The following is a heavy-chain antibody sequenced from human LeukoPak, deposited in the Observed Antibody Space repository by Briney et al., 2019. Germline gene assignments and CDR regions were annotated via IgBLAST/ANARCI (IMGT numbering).Heavy chain of an antibody. CDR3: ARDISEGDYAWWFDP. J-gene: IGHJ5*02. V-gene: IGHV1-69*01. CDR2: IIPIFGTA. D-gene: IGHD3-16*01. Sequence: SVKVSCKASGGTFSSYAISWVRLAPGQGLGWMGGIIPIFGTANYAQKFQGRVTITADESTSTAYMELSSLRSDDTAVYFCARDISEGDYAWWFDPWGQGTLVTVAS. CDR1: GGTFSSYA.